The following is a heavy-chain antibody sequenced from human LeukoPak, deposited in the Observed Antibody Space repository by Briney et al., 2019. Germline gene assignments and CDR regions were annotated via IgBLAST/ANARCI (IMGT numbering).Heavy chain of an antibody. CDR1: GFTFSSYA. J-gene: IGHJ6*02. CDR3: AEVSVRVPAAMPSSYYYYYGMDV. Sequence: GGSLRLSCAASGFTFSSYAMSWVRQAPGKGLEWVSAISGSGGSTYYADSVKGRFTISRDNSKNTLYLQMNSLRAEDTAVYYCAEVSVRVPAAMPSSYYYYYGMDVWGQGTTVTVSS. D-gene: IGHD2-2*01. CDR2: ISGSGGST. V-gene: IGHV3-23*01.